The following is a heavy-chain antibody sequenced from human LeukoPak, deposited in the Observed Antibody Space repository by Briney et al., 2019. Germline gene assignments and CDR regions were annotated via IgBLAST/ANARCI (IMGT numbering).Heavy chain of an antibody. J-gene: IGHJ4*02. D-gene: IGHD3-9*01. Sequence: QSGGSLRLSCVASGFTFTNYAMSGVPEAPGKGLEWVSAITGSDGSSYYAHPVKGRFPISRDNPKNTLYLQVNSLSPEHRAVYYCAKWGDYGILTGYYVPDYWGQGTLVTVSS. CDR2: ITGSDGSS. V-gene: IGHV3-23*01. CDR3: AKWGDYGILTGYYVPDY. CDR1: GFTFTNYA.